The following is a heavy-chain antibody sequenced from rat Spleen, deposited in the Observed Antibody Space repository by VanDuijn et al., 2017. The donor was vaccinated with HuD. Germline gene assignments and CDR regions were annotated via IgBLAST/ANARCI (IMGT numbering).Heavy chain of an antibody. CDR2: ITYDGSST. CDR3: ARPSYGYPFAY. Sequence: EVQLVESGGGLVQPGRSLKLSCVASGFTFNNYWMTWIRQAPKKGLEWVATITYDGSSTYYRDSVKGRFTISRDNANSTLYLQMDSLRSEDTATYYCARPSYGYPFAYWGQGTLVTVSS. V-gene: IGHV5-31*01. J-gene: IGHJ3*01. D-gene: IGHD1-7*01. CDR1: GFTFNNYW.